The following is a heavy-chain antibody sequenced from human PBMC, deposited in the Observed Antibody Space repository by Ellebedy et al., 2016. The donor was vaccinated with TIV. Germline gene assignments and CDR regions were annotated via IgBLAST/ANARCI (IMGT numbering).Heavy chain of an antibody. Sequence: GESLKISXAASGFTFSSYWMSWVRQAPGKGLEWVANIKQDGSEKYYVDSVKGRFTISRDNAKNSLYLQMNSLRAEDTAMYYCARRSYYDSSGIEYYFDYWGQGTLVTVSS. CDR3: ARRSYYDSSGIEYYFDY. CDR2: IKQDGSEK. CDR1: GFTFSSYW. V-gene: IGHV3-7*03. J-gene: IGHJ4*02. D-gene: IGHD3-22*01.